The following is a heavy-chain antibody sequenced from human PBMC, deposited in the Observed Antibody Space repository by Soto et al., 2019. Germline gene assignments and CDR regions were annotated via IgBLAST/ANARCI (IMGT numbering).Heavy chain of an antibody. J-gene: IGHJ4*02. CDR2: IYYSGST. Sequence: SETLSVTCTVSGGSISSSSYYWGWIRQPPGKGLEWIGSIYYSGSTYYNPSLKSRVTISVDTSKNQFSLKLSSVTAADTAVYYCARRPYSNYDYYFDYWGQGTLVTVSS. CDR1: GGSISSSSYY. D-gene: IGHD4-4*01. CDR3: ARRPYSNYDYYFDY. V-gene: IGHV4-39*01.